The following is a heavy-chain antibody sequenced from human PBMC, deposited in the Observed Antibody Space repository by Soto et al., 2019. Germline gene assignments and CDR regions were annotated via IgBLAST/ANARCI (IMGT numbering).Heavy chain of an antibody. Sequence: PSETLSLTCADSGYSSISGYYWGWIRQPPGKGLEWIGSIYHSEITHYNPSLKSRVTTSVDTSKNQFSLKLGSVTAADTAVYYCARYGYYDSFDYWGQGTPVTVSS. CDR1: GYSSISGYY. CDR3: ARYGYYDSFDY. J-gene: IGHJ4*02. V-gene: IGHV4-38-2*01. D-gene: IGHD3-22*01. CDR2: IYHSEIT.